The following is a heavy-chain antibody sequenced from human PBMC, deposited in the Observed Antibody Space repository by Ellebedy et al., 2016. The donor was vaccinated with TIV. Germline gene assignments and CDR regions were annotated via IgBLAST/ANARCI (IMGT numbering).Heavy chain of an antibody. CDR2: TSRSGGTT. CDR1: GFTFSSYV. D-gene: IGHD4-17*01. J-gene: IGHJ4*02. V-gene: IGHV3-23*01. Sequence: GGSLTLSXTASGFTFSSYVMSWVRQASGKGLEWVSGTSRSGGTTYYADSVKGRFTISRDNPRNTLYLQMNRLRAEDTAVYYCAKDRDDDGDFVFDSWGQGTLVTVSS. CDR3: AKDRDDDGDFVFDS.